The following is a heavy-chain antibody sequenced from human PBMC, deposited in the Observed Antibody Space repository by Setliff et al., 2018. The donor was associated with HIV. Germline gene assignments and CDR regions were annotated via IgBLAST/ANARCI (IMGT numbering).Heavy chain of an antibody. J-gene: IGHJ4*02. CDR1: GGSFSDNY. CDR2: INHSGRT. Sequence: SETLSLTCAVYGGSFSDNYWSWIRQSPGKGLEWIGEINHSGRTKYSPSLRSRVSISVDTSKNQFSLKLSSVTASDTAVYYCARAAAGNTGPFDLWGQGSPVTVS. V-gene: IGHV4-34*01. CDR3: ARAAAGNTGPFDL. D-gene: IGHD4-17*01.